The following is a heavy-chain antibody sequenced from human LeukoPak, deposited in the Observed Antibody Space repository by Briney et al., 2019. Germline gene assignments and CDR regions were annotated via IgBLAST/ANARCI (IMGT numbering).Heavy chain of an antibody. CDR1: GFTFSSYA. CDR2: ISGSGGST. J-gene: IGHJ4*02. Sequence: GGSLRLSCAASGFTFSSYAMSWVRQAPGKGLEWVSAISGSGGSTYYADSVKGRFTISRDNSKNTLYVQMNSLRAEDTAVYYCAKSHYSGSGSREDFDYWGQGTLVTVSS. V-gene: IGHV3-23*01. CDR3: AKSHYSGSGSREDFDY. D-gene: IGHD3-10*01.